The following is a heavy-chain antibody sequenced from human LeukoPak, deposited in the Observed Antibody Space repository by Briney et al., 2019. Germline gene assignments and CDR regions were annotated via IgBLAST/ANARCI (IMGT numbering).Heavy chain of an antibody. CDR2: ISSSSSYI. D-gene: IGHD2-2*01. Sequence: PGGSLRLSCAASGFTFSSYSMSWVRQAPGKGLEWVSSISSSSSYIYYADSVKGRFTISRDNAKNSLYLQMNSLRAEDTAVYYCVRDSPTRTECFAYSGQGTPVTVSS. J-gene: IGHJ4*02. CDR1: GFTFSSYS. CDR3: VRDSPTRTECFAY. V-gene: IGHV3-21*01.